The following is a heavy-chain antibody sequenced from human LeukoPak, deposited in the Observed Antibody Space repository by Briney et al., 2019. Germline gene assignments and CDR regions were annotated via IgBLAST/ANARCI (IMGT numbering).Heavy chain of an antibody. CDR3: ARAFYLMDY. Sequence: GGSLSLSWAASGFTFGSYWMSWVRQAPGKGLEWVANIKQDGSEKYYVDSVKGRFTISRDNAKNSLYLQMNSLRAEDTAVYYCARAFYLMDYWGQGTLVTVSS. CDR1: GFTFGSYW. J-gene: IGHJ4*02. CDR2: IKQDGSEK. V-gene: IGHV3-7*01. D-gene: IGHD2/OR15-2a*01.